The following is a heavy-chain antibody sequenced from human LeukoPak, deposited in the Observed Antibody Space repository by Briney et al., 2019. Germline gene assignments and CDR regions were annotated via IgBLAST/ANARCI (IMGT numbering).Heavy chain of an antibody. CDR3: AKDRGSYYVYFDY. CDR1: GFTFSSYV. D-gene: IGHD1-26*01. V-gene: IGHV3-23*01. J-gene: IGHJ4*02. CDR2: ISGSGGST. Sequence: PGGSLRLSCAASGFTFSSYVMSWVRQAPGKGLEWVSAISGSGGSTYYADSVKGRFTISRDNSKNTLYLQMNSLRAEDTAVYYCAKDRGSYYVYFDYWGQGTLVTVSS.